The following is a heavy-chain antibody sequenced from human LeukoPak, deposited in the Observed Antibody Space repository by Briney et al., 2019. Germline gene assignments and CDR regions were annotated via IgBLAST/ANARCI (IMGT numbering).Heavy chain of an antibody. V-gene: IGHV3-23*01. Sequence: GGSLRLSCAASGFTFGSYAMNWVRQAPGKGLEWVSGISGSGSNTYYVDSVKGRFTISRDNPKNTLYLQMNSLRAEDTAVYYCAKAHSIVVVPATMPPNYWGQGTLVTVSS. CDR1: GFTFGSYA. CDR2: ISGSGSNT. J-gene: IGHJ4*02. D-gene: IGHD2-2*01. CDR3: AKAHSIVVVPATMPPNY.